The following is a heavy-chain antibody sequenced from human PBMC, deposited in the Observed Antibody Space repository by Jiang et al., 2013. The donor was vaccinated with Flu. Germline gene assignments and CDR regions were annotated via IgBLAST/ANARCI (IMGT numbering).Heavy chain of an antibody. Sequence: GLVKPSETLSLTCTVSGGSISSSSYYWGWIRQPPGKGLEWIGSIYYSGSTYYNPSLKSRVTISVDTSKNQFSLKLSSVTAADTAVYYCASSGEMEAAGNTTPFDYWGQGTLVTVSS. V-gene: IGHV4-39*01. J-gene: IGHJ4*02. CDR1: GGSISSSSYY. CDR3: ASSGEMEAAGNTTPFDY. D-gene: IGHD6-13*01. CDR2: IYYSGST.